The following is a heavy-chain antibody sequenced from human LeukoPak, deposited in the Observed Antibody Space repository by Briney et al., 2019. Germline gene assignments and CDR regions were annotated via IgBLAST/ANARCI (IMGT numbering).Heavy chain of an antibody. D-gene: IGHD3-22*01. CDR1: GGSISSYY. CDR3: ARDDYYEGGFDY. Sequence: SETLSLTCTVPGGSISSYYWSWIRQPPGKGLEWIGYIYYSGSTNYNPSLKSRVTISVDTSKNQFSLKLSSVTAADTAVYCCARDDYYEGGFDYWGQGTLVTVSS. J-gene: IGHJ4*02. V-gene: IGHV4-59*01. CDR2: IYYSGST.